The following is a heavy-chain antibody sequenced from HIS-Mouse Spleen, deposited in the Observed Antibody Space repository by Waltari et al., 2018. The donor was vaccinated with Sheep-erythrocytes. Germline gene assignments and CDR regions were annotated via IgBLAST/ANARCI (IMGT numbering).Heavy chain of an antibody. CDR3: ARVSAGELKYYFDY. Sequence: QVQLVESGGGVVQPGRSLRLSCAASGFTFSSYAMHLVRQAPGKGLELVAVISYDGSNKYYADSVKGRFTISRDNSKNTLYLQMNSLRAEDTAVYYCARVSAGELKYYFDYWGQGTLVTVSS. D-gene: IGHD1-26*01. CDR1: GFTFSSYA. CDR2: ISYDGSNK. J-gene: IGHJ4*02. V-gene: IGHV3-30*04.